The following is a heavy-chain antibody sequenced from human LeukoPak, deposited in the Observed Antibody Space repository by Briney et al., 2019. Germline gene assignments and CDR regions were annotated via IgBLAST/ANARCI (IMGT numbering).Heavy chain of an antibody. CDR3: ARTTESYDRSGYWVYYFDY. CDR1: DDSITMYY. Sequence: SETLSLTCSVSDDSITMYYWTWIRQPPGKGLEWIGYVDHTGSTNFNPSLNGRVSISRDTTNNLFSLRLRSVTAADTAVYYCARTTESYDRSGYWVYYFDYWGQGTLVTVSS. D-gene: IGHD3-22*01. V-gene: IGHV4-59*01. CDR2: VDHTGST. J-gene: IGHJ4*02.